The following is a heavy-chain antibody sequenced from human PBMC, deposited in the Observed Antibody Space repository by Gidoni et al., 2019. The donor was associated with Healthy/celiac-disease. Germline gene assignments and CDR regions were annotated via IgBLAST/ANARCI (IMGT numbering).Heavy chain of an antibody. CDR2: IGTAGDT. CDR1: GFTFSRYD. CDR3: AREWAGTNAFDI. J-gene: IGHJ3*02. V-gene: IGHV3-13*01. D-gene: IGHD6-19*01. Sequence: EVQLGESGGGLVQPGGSLRLSCAASGFTFSRYDMHWVRQATGKGLEWVSAIGTAGDTYYPGSVKGRFTISRENAKNSLYLQMNSLRAGDTAVYYCAREWAGTNAFDIWGQGTMVTVSS.